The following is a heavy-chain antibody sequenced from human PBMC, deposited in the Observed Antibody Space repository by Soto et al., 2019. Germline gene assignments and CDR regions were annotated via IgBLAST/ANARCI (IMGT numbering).Heavy chain of an antibody. CDR3: ARASYYDSSGYLFDY. CDR1: GFTFSSYW. J-gene: IGHJ4*02. V-gene: IGHV3-74*01. Sequence: GGSLRLSCAASGFTFSSYWMHWVRQAPGKGLVWVSRINSDGSSTSYADSVKGRFTISRDNAKNTLYLQMNSLRAEDTAVYYCARASYYDSSGYLFDYRGQGTLVTVSS. D-gene: IGHD3-22*01. CDR2: INSDGSST.